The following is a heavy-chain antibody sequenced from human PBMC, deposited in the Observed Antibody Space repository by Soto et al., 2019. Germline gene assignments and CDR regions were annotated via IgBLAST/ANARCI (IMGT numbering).Heavy chain of an antibody. D-gene: IGHD3-3*01. CDR3: ARGHGRFLEWLLYRYYYYYMDV. CDR2: MNPNSGNT. Sequence: GASVKVSCKAPGGTFSRYTINWVRQATGQGLEWMGRMNPNSGNTGYAQKFQGRVTMTRNTSISTAYMELSSLRSEDTAVYYCARGHGRFLEWLLYRYYYYYMDVWGKGTTVTVSS. J-gene: IGHJ6*03. CDR1: GGTFSRYT. V-gene: IGHV1-8*01.